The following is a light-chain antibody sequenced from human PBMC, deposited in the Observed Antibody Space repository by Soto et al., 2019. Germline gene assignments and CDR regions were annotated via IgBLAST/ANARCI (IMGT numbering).Light chain of an antibody. CDR1: QSVSSSY. CDR2: GAS. J-gene: IGKJ4*01. V-gene: IGKV3-20*01. Sequence: EIVLTQSPGTLSLSPGERATLSCRASQSVSSSYLAWYQQKPGQAPRLLIYGASSRATGIPDRFSGSGSGTDLTLTTSSLEPEDFAVYYCQQSGSSPLAFGGGTKVEIK. CDR3: QQSGSSPLA.